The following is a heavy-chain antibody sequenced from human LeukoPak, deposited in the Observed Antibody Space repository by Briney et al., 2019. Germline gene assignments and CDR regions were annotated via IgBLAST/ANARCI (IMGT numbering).Heavy chain of an antibody. CDR2: FDPEDGET. D-gene: IGHD6-19*01. J-gene: IGHJ5*02. CDR3: ATGGSGWYDWFDP. V-gene: IGHV1-24*01. CDR1: GYTLTELS. Sequence: SVKVSCNVSGYTLTELSMHWVRQAPGKGLEWMGGFDPEDGETIYAQKFQGRVTMTEDTSTDTAYMELSSLRSEDTAVYYCATGGSGWYDWFDPWGQGTLVTVSS.